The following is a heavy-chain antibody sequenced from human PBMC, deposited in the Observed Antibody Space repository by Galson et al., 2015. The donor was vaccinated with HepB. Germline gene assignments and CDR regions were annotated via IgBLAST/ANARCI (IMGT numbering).Heavy chain of an antibody. V-gene: IGHV1-69*13. CDR3: AVDPGVYDKFDF. CDR1: GGTLKNYA. D-gene: IGHD2-8*01. Sequence: SVKVSCKASGGTLKNYAFSWVRQAPGQGLEWMGGFIGVLETLHSAQNFQDRVSITADESTNTVYMELKSLRSEDTAIYYCAVDPGVYDKFDFWGQGSLITVSS. J-gene: IGHJ4*02. CDR2: FIGVLETL.